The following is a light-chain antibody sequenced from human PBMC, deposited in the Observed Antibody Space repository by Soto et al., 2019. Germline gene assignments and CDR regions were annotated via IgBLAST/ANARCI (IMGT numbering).Light chain of an antibody. V-gene: IGKV1-27*01. CDR3: QKYSSAPQT. CDR2: TAS. CDR1: QGISNY. Sequence: DIPMTQSPSSLSASVGDRVTITCRASQGISNYLAWYQQKPGKVPKLLIYTASTLQSGVPSRFSGSGSGTDFTLTISGLQPEDVATYYCQKYSSAPQTFGQGTKVEIK. J-gene: IGKJ1*01.